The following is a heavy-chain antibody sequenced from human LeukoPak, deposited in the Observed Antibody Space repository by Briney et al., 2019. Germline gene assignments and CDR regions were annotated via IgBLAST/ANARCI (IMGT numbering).Heavy chain of an antibody. CDR3: ARASITMVRGVIMYNWFDP. CDR1: GGTFSSYA. J-gene: IGHJ5*02. V-gene: IGHV1-69*13. CDR2: IIPIFGTA. Sequence: GASVKVSCKASGGTFSSYAISWVRQAPGQGLEWMGGIIPIFGTANYAQKFQGRVTITADESTSTAYMELSSLRSEDTAVYYCARASITMVRGVIMYNWFDPWGQGTLVTVSS. D-gene: IGHD3-10*01.